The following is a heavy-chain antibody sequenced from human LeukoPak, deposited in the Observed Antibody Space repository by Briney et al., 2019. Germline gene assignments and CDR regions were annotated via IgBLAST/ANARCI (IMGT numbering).Heavy chain of an antibody. CDR3: AGEGYSKGYNWFDP. Sequence: GGSLRLSCAASGFTVSSNGMHWVRQAPGKGLEWVSVIWYDGSNKYYADSVKGRFTISRDNSKNTLYLQMNSLRAEDTAVYYCAGEGYSKGYNWFDPWGQGTLVTVSS. V-gene: IGHV3-33*01. CDR1: GFTVSSNG. J-gene: IGHJ5*02. D-gene: IGHD3-22*01. CDR2: IWYDGSNK.